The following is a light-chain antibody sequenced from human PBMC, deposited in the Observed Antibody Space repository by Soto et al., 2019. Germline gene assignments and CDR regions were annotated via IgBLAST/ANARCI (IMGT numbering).Light chain of an antibody. CDR3: AAWDDSLNGYV. J-gene: IGLJ1*01. Sequence: QSVLTQPPSASGTPGQRVTISCSGSSSNIGSNAVSWYQQLPGTAPKLLIYSNNQRPSEVPDRFSGSKSGTSASLAISGLQSGDEADYYCAAWDDSLNGYVFGTGTKVTVL. CDR2: SNN. V-gene: IGLV1-44*01. CDR1: SSNIGSNA.